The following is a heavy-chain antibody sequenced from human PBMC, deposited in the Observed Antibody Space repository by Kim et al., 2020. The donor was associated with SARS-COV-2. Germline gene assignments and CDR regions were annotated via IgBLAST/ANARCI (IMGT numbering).Heavy chain of an antibody. CDR3: ARQYGSGSSYYYYGMDV. CDR2: ISYDGSNK. CDR1: GFTFSSYA. D-gene: IGHD3-10*01. Sequence: GGSLRLSCAVSGFTFSSYAMHWVRQAPGKGLEWVAVISYDGSNKYYVDSVKGRFTISRDNSKNTLYLQMNSLRAEDTAVYYCARQYGSGSSYYYYGMDV. J-gene: IGHJ6*01. V-gene: IGHV3-30*04.